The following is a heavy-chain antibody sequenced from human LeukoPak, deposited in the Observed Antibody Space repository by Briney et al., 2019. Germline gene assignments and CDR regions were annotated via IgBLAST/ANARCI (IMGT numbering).Heavy chain of an antibody. Sequence: GGSLRLSCAASGFTFSNAWMSWVRQAPGKGLEWVGRIKSKTDGGTTDYAAPVKGRFTISRDDSKNTLYLQMNSLKTEDTAVYYCTLTYYDFWSGLDYWGQGTLVTVSS. CDR2: IKSKTDGGTT. CDR1: GFTFSNAW. CDR3: TLTYYDFWSGLDY. D-gene: IGHD3-3*01. V-gene: IGHV3-15*01. J-gene: IGHJ4*02.